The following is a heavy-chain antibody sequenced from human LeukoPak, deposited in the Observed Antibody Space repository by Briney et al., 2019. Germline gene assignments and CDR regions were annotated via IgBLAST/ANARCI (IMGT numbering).Heavy chain of an antibody. CDR2: NYTGEANT. V-gene: IGHV5-51*01. J-gene: IGHJ4*02. CDR1: GSYFTNYW. Sequence: GESLQISCQGSGSYFTNYWIAWVRQLPGKGLEWMGFNYTGEANTRYSPSFQGQVTISADKSINTAYLQWSSLRASDTAMYYCARHITTSSSSSHFDSWGQGTLVTVSS. D-gene: IGHD6-6*01. CDR3: ARHITTSSSSSHFDS.